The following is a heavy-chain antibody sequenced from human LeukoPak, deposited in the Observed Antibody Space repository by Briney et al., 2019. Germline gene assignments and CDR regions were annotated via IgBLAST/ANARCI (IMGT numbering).Heavy chain of an antibody. Sequence: GESLKISCKGSGYSFTSYWITWVRQMPGKGLEWMGRIAPSDSHTDYSPSFDGHVTISVDKSINTAYLQWSSLKASDTAMYYCARQPPGVYDTTQNWFDPWGQGTLVTVSS. CDR2: IAPSDSHT. CDR3: ARQPPGVYDTTQNWFDP. J-gene: IGHJ5*02. CDR1: GYSFTSYW. D-gene: IGHD3-22*01. V-gene: IGHV5-10-1*01.